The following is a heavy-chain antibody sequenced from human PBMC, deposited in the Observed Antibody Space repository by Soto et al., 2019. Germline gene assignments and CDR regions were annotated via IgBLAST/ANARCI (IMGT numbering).Heavy chain of an antibody. CDR1: GFTFRSFT. D-gene: IGHD6-13*01. CDR3: TRDASRDSSARGWFDP. V-gene: IGHV3-21*01. Sequence: LRLSCAASGFTFRSFTMNWVRQAPGKGLEWASTISSNSAYIYYTDALRGRFTISRDNAKNSLHLQMNSLRAGDTAVYYCTRDASRDSSARGWFDPWGPGTLVTVSS. CDR2: ISSNSAYI. J-gene: IGHJ5*02.